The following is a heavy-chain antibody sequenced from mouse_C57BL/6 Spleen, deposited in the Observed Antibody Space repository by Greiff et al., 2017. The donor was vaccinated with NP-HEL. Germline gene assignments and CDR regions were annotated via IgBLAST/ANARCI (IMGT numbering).Heavy chain of an antibody. CDR2: ISYDGSN. Sequence: EVQLQQSGPGLVKPSQSLSLTCSVTGYSITSGYYWNWIRQFPGNKLEWMGYISYDGSNNYNPSLKNRISITRDTSKNQFFLKLNSVTTEDTATYYCAAEDYDDYFDYWGQGTTLTVSS. J-gene: IGHJ2*01. V-gene: IGHV3-6*01. CDR1: GYSITSGYY. D-gene: IGHD2-4*01. CDR3: AAEDYDDYFDY.